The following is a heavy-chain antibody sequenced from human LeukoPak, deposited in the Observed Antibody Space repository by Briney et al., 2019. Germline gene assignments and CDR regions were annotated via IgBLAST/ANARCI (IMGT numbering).Heavy chain of an antibody. CDR2: INPNSGGT. V-gene: IGHV1-2*02. J-gene: IGHJ5*02. Sequence: ASVKVSCKASDYTFTSYGISWVRQAPGQGLEWMGWINPNSGGTNYAQKFQGRVTMTRDTSISTAYMELSRLRSDDTAVYYCARDYSIGWFDPWGQGTLVTVSS. CDR1: DYTFTSYG. D-gene: IGHD2-21*01. CDR3: ARDYSIGWFDP.